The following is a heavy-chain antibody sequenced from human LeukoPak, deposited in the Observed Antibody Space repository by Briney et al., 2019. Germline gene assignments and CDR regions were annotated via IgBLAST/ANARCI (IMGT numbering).Heavy chain of an antibody. V-gene: IGHV4-39*01. D-gene: IGHD1-26*01. CDR2: IFYSGST. J-gene: IGHJ4*02. CDR1: SGSISTSNYY. Sequence: PSETLSLTCTVSSGSISTSNYYWGWVRQPPGKDLEWIGNIFYSGSTYYSPSLKSRVTISVDTSKNQFSLKLSSVTAADTAVYYCARAQEFELLAFDYWGQGTLVTVSS. CDR3: ARAQEFELLAFDY.